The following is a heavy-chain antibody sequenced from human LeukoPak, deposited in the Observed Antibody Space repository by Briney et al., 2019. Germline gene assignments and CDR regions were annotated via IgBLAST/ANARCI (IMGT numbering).Heavy chain of an antibody. CDR2: VHVSGGT. D-gene: IGHD4-23*01. CDR3: ARDRVDSGGNGFDY. V-gene: IGHV4-39*07. J-gene: IGHJ4*02. Sequence: PSETLSLTCTVSGATMITSAFYWGWIRESPGKGLEWIGNVHVSGGTYYNPSHKGRVTISLDTSKNQFSLKLTAVTAADTAIYYCARDRVDSGGNGFDYWGQGTLVTVSS. CDR1: GATMITSAFY.